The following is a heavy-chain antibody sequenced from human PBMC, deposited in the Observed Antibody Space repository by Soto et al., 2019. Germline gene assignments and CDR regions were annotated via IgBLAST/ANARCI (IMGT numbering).Heavy chain of an antibody. CDR2: IYRTGST. J-gene: IGHJ4*02. D-gene: IGHD1-7*01. V-gene: IGHV4-4*02. CDR3: ASRDPGTSVDY. Sequence: SGTLSLTCAVSGGSFTSNNWWTCVRQPPGQGLEWIGEIYRTGSTNYNPSLKSRVTISLDKSENQFSLKVTSLTAADTAVYYCASRDPGTSVDYWGQGTLVTVSS. CDR1: GGSFTSNNW.